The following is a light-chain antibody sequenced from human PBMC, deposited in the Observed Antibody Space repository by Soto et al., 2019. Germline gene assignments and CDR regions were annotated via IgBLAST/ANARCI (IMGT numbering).Light chain of an antibody. J-gene: IGKJ4*01. CDR1: QGISNY. V-gene: IGKV1-27*01. CDR2: AAS. CDR3: QKYNRAPAN. Sequence: DIQMTQSPSSLSASVGDRVTITCRASQGISNYLAWYQQKPGKVPKLLIYAASTLQSWVPSRFSGSGSGTDFTLTISILQPEDVSTYYFQKYNRAPANFGGGTQVAIK.